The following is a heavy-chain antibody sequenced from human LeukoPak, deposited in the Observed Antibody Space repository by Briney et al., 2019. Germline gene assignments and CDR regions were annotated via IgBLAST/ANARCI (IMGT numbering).Heavy chain of an antibody. CDR1: GGTFSSYA. CDR2: IIPIFGTA. V-gene: IGHV1-69*05. D-gene: IGHD6-13*01. Sequence: SVKVSCKASGGTFSSYAISWVRQAPGQGLEWMGGIIPIFGTANYAQKFQGRVTITTDESTSTAYMELSSLRSEDTAVYYCARGPYSSSWYAYFQHWGQGTLVTVSS. J-gene: IGHJ1*01. CDR3: ARGPYSSSWYAYFQH.